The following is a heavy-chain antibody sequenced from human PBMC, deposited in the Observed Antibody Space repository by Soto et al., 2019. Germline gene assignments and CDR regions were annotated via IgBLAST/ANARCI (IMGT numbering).Heavy chain of an antibody. CDR2: TYFRSKWYN. Sequence: SQTLSLTCXISGDSVSSNTASWNWIRQSPSRGLEWLGRTYFRSKWYNDYAVSVKSRIIINPDTSNNQFSLQLNSVTPEDTAVSFCAKGDNLGPKTGYAFDPGGQGIMVTVSS. V-gene: IGHV6-1*01. D-gene: IGHD5-12*01. J-gene: IGHJ5*02. CDR1: GDSVSSNTAS. CDR3: AKGDNLGPKTGYAFDP.